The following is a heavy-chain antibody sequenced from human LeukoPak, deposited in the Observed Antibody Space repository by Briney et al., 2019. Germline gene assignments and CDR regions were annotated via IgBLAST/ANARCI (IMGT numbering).Heavy chain of an antibody. D-gene: IGHD6-6*01. Sequence: GGSLRLSCAASGFSFSTYGMHWVRQAPGKGLEWVAVIWYDGTNKYYAASVKGRFTISRDNAKNSLYLQMNSLRAEDTAVYYCARDIAARLAGPYYYYMDVWGKGTTVTVSS. CDR3: ARDIAARLAGPYYYYMDV. CDR1: GFSFSTYG. V-gene: IGHV3-33*01. J-gene: IGHJ6*03. CDR2: IWYDGTNK.